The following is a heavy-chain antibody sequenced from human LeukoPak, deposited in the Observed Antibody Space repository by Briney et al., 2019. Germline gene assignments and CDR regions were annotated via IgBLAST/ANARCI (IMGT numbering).Heavy chain of an antibody. D-gene: IGHD3-10*01. CDR2: INPKNGGT. CDR1: GYSFAHN. Sequence: GASVKVSSTASGYSFAHNIHWARQAPGTGHEFMGWINPKNGGTKYAKKFQGRVTMTRYTSISTVYMELSRLGSDDTAVYYCVVSIEASAIPAFDSWGQGTLVTVSS. CDR3: VVSIEASAIPAFDS. J-gene: IGHJ4*02. V-gene: IGHV1-2*02.